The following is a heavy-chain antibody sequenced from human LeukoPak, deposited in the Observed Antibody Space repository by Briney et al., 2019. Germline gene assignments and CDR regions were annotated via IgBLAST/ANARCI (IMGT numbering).Heavy chain of an antibody. J-gene: IGHJ4*02. CDR1: GYTFTGYY. Sequence: ASVKLSCKASGYTFTGYYMHWVRQAPGQRLEWMGWINPNSGGTNYAQKFQGRVTMTRDTSISTAYMELSRLRSDDTAVYYCARWVTTVTTNFDYWGQGTLVTVSS. CDR2: INPNSGGT. D-gene: IGHD4-17*01. CDR3: ARWVTTVTTNFDY. V-gene: IGHV1-2*02.